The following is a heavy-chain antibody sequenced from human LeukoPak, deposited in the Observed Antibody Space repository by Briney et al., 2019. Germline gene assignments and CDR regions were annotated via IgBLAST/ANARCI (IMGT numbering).Heavy chain of an antibody. Sequence: TSETLSLTCTVSGGSISTSSYYWGWIRQPPGKGLEWIGSIYHSGSTYYNPSLKSRVTISVDTSKNQFSLKLSSVTAADTAVYYCARADYSSTWSHDYYYMDVWGKGTTVTVSS. J-gene: IGHJ6*03. CDR1: GGSISTSSYY. V-gene: IGHV4-39*07. CDR2: IYHSGST. D-gene: IGHD6-13*01. CDR3: ARADYSSTWSHDYYYMDV.